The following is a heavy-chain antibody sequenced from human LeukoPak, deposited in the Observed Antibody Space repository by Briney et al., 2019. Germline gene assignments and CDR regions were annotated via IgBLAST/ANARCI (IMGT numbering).Heavy chain of an antibody. CDR3: ARCTASCYANAFDV. D-gene: IGHD2-2*01. Sequence: GGSLRLSCATSGFTFNNNAMSWVRQAPGKRLEWVSAINGGGDATEYADSVKGRFTISRDNSKNTLYLQMNSLRPDDTAVYYCARCTASCYANAFDVWGQGTLLTVSS. CDR1: GFTFNNNA. J-gene: IGHJ3*01. V-gene: IGHV3-23*01. CDR2: INGGGDAT.